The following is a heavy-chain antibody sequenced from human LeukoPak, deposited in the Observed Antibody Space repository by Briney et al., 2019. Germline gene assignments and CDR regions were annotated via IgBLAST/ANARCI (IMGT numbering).Heavy chain of an antibody. J-gene: IGHJ4*02. D-gene: IGHD6-13*01. CDR1: GFTFSSYA. Sequence: PGGSLRLSCPASGFTFSSYAMHWVRQAPGKGLEWVAFIRYDGSNKYYADSVKGRFTISRDNSKNTLYLQMNSLRAEDTAVYYCARRQSTIAAAFDYWGQGTLVTVSS. CDR2: IRYDGSNK. V-gene: IGHV3-30*04. CDR3: ARRQSTIAAAFDY.